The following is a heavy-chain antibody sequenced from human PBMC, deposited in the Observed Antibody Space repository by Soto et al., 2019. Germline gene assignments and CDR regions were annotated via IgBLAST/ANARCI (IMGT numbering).Heavy chain of an antibody. CDR2: ISSSSSYI. CDR1: GFTFSSYS. CDR3: AREVSKDSGYDFDY. Sequence: VQLVESGGGLVKPGGSLRLSCAASGFTFSSYSMNWVRQAPGKGLEWVSSISSSSSYIYYADSVKGRFTISRDNAKNSLYLQMNSLRAEDTAVYYCAREVSKDSGYDFDYWGQGTLVTVSS. D-gene: IGHD5-12*01. V-gene: IGHV3-21*01. J-gene: IGHJ4*02.